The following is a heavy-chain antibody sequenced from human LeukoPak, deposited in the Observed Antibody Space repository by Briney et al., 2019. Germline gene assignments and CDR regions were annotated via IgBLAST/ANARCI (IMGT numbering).Heavy chain of an antibody. CDR2: IKNKTDGGTT. V-gene: IGHV3-15*01. D-gene: IGHD3-16*01. J-gene: IGHJ3*02. CDR1: GFTFSNAW. Sequence: PGGSLRLSCAAPGFTFSNAWMSWVRQAPGKGLEWVGRIKNKTDGGTTDYAAPVKGRFTISRDDSKNTLYLQMNSLKTEDTAVYYCTTDYAGAFDIWGQGTMVTVSS. CDR3: TTDYAGAFDI.